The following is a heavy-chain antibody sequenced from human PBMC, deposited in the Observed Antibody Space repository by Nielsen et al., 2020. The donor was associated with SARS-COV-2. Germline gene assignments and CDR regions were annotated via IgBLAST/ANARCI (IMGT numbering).Heavy chain of an antibody. V-gene: IGHV3-7*03. CDR2: IRRDSGAR. D-gene: IGHD3-9*01. J-gene: IGHJ6*02. Sequence: GESLKISCVGSGFSLSNYWMSWVRQAPGRGLEWVANIRRDSGARFYVDSVKGRFTISRDNAKNSLYLQMNSLRAEDTALYYCAKAAYFDWIDYYYGMDVWGQGTTVTVSS. CDR1: GFSLSNYW. CDR3: AKAAYFDWIDYYYGMDV.